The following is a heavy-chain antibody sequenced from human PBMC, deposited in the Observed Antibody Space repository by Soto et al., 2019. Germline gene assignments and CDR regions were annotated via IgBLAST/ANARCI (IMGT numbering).Heavy chain of an antibody. CDR3: ARVPNVVAPAALSF. CDR1: GFPFTYYA. D-gene: IGHD2-2*01. Sequence: ASVKVSCKASGFPFTYYAFHWVRQAPGKRLEWMGWINAANGNTTYSENFKGKVTITSETSASTAYMELSSLRSEDTAVYYCARVPNVVAPAALSFWGPGTLVTVSS. J-gene: IGHJ4*02. CDR2: INAANGNT. V-gene: IGHV1-3*01.